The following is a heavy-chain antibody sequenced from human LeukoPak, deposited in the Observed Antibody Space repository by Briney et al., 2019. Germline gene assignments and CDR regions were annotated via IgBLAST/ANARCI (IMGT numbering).Heavy chain of an antibody. CDR1: GGSISSGGYT. V-gene: IGHV4-31*03. CDR2: IYYSGST. CDR3: ARAGFGSYHYEAAIDY. J-gene: IGHJ4*02. Sequence: SQTLSLTCTVSGGSISSGGYTWSWIRQHPGEGLEWIGYIYYSGSTYYNPSLKSRVTISVDTSKNQFSLKLSSVTAADTAVYYCARAGFGSYHYEAAIDYWGQGTLVTVSS. D-gene: IGHD1-26*01.